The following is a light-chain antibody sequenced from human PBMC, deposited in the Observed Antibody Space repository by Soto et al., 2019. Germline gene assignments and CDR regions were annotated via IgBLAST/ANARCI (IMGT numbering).Light chain of an antibody. CDR3: QSYDSRLSGDV. J-gene: IGLJ1*01. V-gene: IGLV1-40*01. CDR1: SSNIGAGYD. CDR2: GNS. Sequence: QSVLTQPPSVSGAPGQRVTISCTGSSSNIGAGYDVHWYQQLPGTAPKLLISGNSNRPSGVPDRFSGSKSGTSASLAITGLQAEDEAEYYCQSYDSRLSGDVFGTGTKVPVL.